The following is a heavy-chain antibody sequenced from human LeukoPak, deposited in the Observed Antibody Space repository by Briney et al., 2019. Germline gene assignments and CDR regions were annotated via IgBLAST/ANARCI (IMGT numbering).Heavy chain of an antibody. Sequence: VASVKVSCKASGGTFSSYAISWVRQAPGQGLEWMGRIIPILGIANYAQKFQGRVTITADKSTSTAYMELNSLRAEDTAIYYCAMLEGWEIYNYYVGVCGKGTTVAVS. V-gene: IGHV1-69*04. D-gene: IGHD3-3*01. J-gene: IGHJ6*03. CDR2: IIPILGIA. CDR3: AMLEGWEIYNYYVGV. CDR1: GGTFSSYA.